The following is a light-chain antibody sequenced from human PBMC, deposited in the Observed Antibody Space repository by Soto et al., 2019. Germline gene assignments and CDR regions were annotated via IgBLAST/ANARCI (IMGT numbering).Light chain of an antibody. J-gene: IGKJ4*01. CDR3: MXALQTXKLT. CDR1: QSLLHSNGYNY. CDR2: LGS. Sequence: DIVMTQSPLSLPVTPGEPASISCRSSQSLLHSNGYNYLDWYLQMPGQSPQLLIYLGSNRASGVPDRFSGSGSGTDFTLKISRVXXXXXXXXXXMXALQTXKLTFGGGTKVXIK. V-gene: IGKV2-28*01.